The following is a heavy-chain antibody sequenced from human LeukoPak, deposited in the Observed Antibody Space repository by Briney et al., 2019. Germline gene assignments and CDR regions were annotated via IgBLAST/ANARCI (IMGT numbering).Heavy chain of an antibody. D-gene: IGHD6-6*01. V-gene: IGHV3-9*03. Sequence: PGGSLRLSCAASGFTFDDYDMHWVRQAPGKGLEWVSSISWNSGNIGYADSVKGRFTISRDNAKNSLYLQMNSLRAEDMALYYCAKDLERYSSSHAFDIWGQGTMVTVSS. CDR1: GFTFDDYD. J-gene: IGHJ3*02. CDR3: AKDLERYSSSHAFDI. CDR2: ISWNSGNI.